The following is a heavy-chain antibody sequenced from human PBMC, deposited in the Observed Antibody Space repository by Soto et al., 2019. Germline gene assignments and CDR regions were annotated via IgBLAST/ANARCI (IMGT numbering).Heavy chain of an antibody. V-gene: IGHV4-30-4*01. CDR1: GGSISSGDYY. D-gene: IGHD1-20*01. CDR3: ARTRGYNLNYYYGMDV. CDR2: IYYSGST. Sequence: SETLSLTCTVSGGSISSGDYYWSWIRQPPGKGLEWIGYIYYSGSTYYNPSLKSRVTISVDTSKNQFSLKLSSVTAADTAVYNCARTRGYNLNYYYGMDVWGQGTTVTVSS. J-gene: IGHJ6*02.